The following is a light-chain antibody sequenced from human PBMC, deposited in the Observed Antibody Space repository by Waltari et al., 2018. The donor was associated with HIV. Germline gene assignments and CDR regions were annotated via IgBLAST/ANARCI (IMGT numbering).Light chain of an antibody. CDR2: GVS. CDR1: SSDVGGYNY. Sequence: QSALTQPASVSGSPGQSITISCTGTSSDVGGYNYVSWYQQHPGKAPKLMIYGVSNRPPGVSNRFSGSKSGNTASLTISGLQAEDEADYYCSSYTSSSTQVFGGGTKLTVL. J-gene: IGLJ3*02. V-gene: IGLV2-14*01. CDR3: SSYTSSSTQV.